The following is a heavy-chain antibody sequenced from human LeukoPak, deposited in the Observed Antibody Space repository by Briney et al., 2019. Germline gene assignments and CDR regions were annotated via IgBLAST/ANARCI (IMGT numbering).Heavy chain of an antibody. CDR1: GFTFSSYA. V-gene: IGHV3-30*04. Sequence: GGSLRLSCAASGFTFSSYAMHWVRQAPGKGLEWVAVISYDGSHKYYAESVKGRFTISRDDSKNTLYLQMNSLRADDTAVYYCARGPDIAATGHLFDYWGQGTLVTVSP. J-gene: IGHJ4*02. CDR3: ARGPDIAATGHLFDY. CDR2: ISYDGSHK. D-gene: IGHD6-25*01.